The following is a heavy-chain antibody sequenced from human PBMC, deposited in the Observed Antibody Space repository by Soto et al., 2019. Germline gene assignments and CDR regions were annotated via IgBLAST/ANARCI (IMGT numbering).Heavy chain of an antibody. Sequence: QVQLVQSGAEVKKPGSSVKVSCKASGGTFSSYAISWMRQAPGQGLEWMGGIIPIFGTANYAQKFQGRLTITADESTRTVYMELSSVRSEDTAVYYCARGEDMLTGFFWGQGTQVTVSS. D-gene: IGHD3-9*01. CDR1: GGTFSSYA. CDR2: IIPIFGTA. CDR3: ARGEDMLTGFF. J-gene: IGHJ4*02. V-gene: IGHV1-69*01.